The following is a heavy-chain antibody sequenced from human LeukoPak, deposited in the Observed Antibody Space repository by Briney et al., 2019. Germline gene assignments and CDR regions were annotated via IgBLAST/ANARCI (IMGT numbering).Heavy chain of an antibody. J-gene: IGHJ4*02. V-gene: IGHV3-23*01. D-gene: IGHD2-2*01. CDR1: GFTFSSYV. Sequence: GSLRLSCAASGFTFSSYVMRWVRQAPGKGLEWVSAISGSGGSTYYADSVKGRFTISRDNSKNTLYLQMNSLRAEDTAVYYCARTQPRGEVPAALPFDYWGQGTLVTVSS. CDR3: ARTQPRGEVPAALPFDY. CDR2: ISGSGGST.